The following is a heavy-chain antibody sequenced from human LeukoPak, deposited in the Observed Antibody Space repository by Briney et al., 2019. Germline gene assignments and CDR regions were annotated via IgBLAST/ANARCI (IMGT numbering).Heavy chain of an antibody. D-gene: IGHD6-19*01. CDR1: GYTXTGYY. J-gene: IGHJ4*02. CDR2: INHNSGGT. Sequence: GASVKVSCKASGYTXTGYYMHWVRQAPGQGLEWMGWINHNSGGTNYAQKFQDRVTMTRDTSISTAYMELSRLRSDDTAVYYCARVRIAVAGKYYFDYWGQGTLVTVSS. V-gene: IGHV1-2*02. CDR3: ARVRIAVAGKYYFDY.